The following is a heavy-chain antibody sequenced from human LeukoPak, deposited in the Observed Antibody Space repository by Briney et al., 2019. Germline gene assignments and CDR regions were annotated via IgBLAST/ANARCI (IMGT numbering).Heavy chain of an antibody. CDR1: GFTFTDYT. CDR3: ARDRSYVGFDY. Sequence: GGSLRLSCAASGFTFTDYTINWVRQAPGKGLEWVSSISTSSNIYYADSVKGRSTVSRDNAKNSVYLQTNSLRAEDTAVYYCARDRSYVGFDYWGQGTLVTVSP. V-gene: IGHV3-69-1*01. CDR2: ISTSSNI. D-gene: IGHD4-23*01. J-gene: IGHJ4*02.